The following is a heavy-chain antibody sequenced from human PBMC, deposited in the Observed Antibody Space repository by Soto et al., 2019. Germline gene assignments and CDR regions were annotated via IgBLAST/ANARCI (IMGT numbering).Heavy chain of an antibody. CDR2: ISAYNGNT. D-gene: IGHD1-1*01. Sequence: GASVKVSCKASGYTFTSYGISWVRQAPGQGLEWMGWISAYNGNTNYAQKLQGRVTMTTDTSTSTAYMELRSLRSDDTAVYYCARGWLGDGYNSSAAFDIWGQGTMVTVSS. V-gene: IGHV1-18*01. CDR3: ARGWLGDGYNSSAAFDI. J-gene: IGHJ3*02. CDR1: GYTFTSYG.